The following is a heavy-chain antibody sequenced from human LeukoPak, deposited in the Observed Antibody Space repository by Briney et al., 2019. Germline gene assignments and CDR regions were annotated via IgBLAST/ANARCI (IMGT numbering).Heavy chain of an antibody. D-gene: IGHD2-15*01. V-gene: IGHV4-4*07. CDR1: GGSIGSYY. CDR2: IYTSGST. Sequence: SETLSLTCTVSGGSIGSYYWSWIRQPAGKGLGWLGRIYTSGSTNYNPSLKSRVTMSVDTSKNQFSLKLSSVTAADTAVYYCARGGYRMVAATRYYFDYWGQGTLVTVSS. CDR3: ARGGYRMVAATRYYFDY. J-gene: IGHJ4*02.